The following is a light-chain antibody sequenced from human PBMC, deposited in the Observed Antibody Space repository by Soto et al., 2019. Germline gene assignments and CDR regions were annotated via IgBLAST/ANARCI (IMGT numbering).Light chain of an antibody. J-gene: IGKJ1*01. CDR2: GAS. Sequence: ENVLTQSPGTLSLSPGERATLSCRASQGISSSYLAWYQQRPGQAPRLLIYGASSRATGIPDRFSGSGSGTDLTLTITRLEPEDFAVYYCQQYDSLPLTFGQGTKVEIK. V-gene: IGKV3-20*01. CDR1: QGISSSY. CDR3: QQYDSLPLT.